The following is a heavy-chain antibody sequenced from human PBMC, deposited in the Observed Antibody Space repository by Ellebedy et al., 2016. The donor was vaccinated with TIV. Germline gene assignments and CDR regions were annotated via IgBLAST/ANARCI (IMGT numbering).Heavy chain of an antibody. CDR1: GFNFSTYG. V-gene: IGHV3-33*06. CDR3: AKGSIGAATSCLDD. CDR2: IWYDGSNK. D-gene: IGHD6-13*01. J-gene: IGHJ4*02. Sequence: PGGSLRLSCAASGFNFSTYGMHWVRQSPGKGLEWVAVIWYDGSNKYYADSMKGRFTISRDNSKNTLYLQMNSLRAEDTAVYYCAKGSIGAATSCLDDWGQGTLVTVSS.